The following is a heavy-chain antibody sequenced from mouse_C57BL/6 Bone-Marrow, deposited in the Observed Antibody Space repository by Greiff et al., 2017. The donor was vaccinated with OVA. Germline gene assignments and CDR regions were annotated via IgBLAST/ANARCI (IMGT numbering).Heavy chain of an antibody. D-gene: IGHD2-4*01. CDR1: GYTFTSYW. CDR2: IDPSDSYT. Sequence: VQLQQPGAELVMPGASVKLSCKASGYTFTSYWMHWVKQRPGQGLEWIGEIDPSDSYTNYIQKFKGKSTLTVDKSSSTAYMQLSSLTSEDSAVYYCARDDYDGAWFAYWGQGTLVTVSA. CDR3: ARDDYDGAWFAY. V-gene: IGHV1-69*01. J-gene: IGHJ3*01.